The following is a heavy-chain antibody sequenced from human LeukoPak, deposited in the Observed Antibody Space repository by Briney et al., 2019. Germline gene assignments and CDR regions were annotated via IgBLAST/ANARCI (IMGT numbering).Heavy chain of an antibody. CDR1: GFTFSSYG. CDR2: ISYDGSNK. D-gene: IGHD3-10*01. J-gene: IGHJ5*02. Sequence: KPGGSLRLSCAASGFTFSSYGMHWVRQAPGKGLEWVAVISYDGSNKYYADSVKGRFTISRDNSKNTLYLQMNSLGAEDTAVYYCARDRHYYGSGSPEPWGQGTLVTVSS. CDR3: ARDRHYYGSGSPEP. V-gene: IGHV3-30*03.